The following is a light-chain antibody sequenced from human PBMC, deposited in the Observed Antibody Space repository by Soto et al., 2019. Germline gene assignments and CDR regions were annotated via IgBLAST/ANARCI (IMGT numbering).Light chain of an antibody. Sequence: EIVMNQSPAPLSLSSGEQTHLSFRASQSVSRNLAWYRQKPGQAPTLLIYSASTRATGIPARFSGSGSGTEFTLTISSLQSDDFAVYYCQQHDNWPAITFGQGTRLEIK. CDR3: QQHDNWPAIT. CDR2: SAS. J-gene: IGKJ5*01. CDR1: QSVSRN. V-gene: IGKV3D-15*01.